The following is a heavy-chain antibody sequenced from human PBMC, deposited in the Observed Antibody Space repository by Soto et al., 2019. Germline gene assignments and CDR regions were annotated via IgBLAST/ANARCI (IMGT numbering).Heavy chain of an antibody. D-gene: IGHD3-10*02. CDR2: IIPIFGTA. J-gene: IGHJ6*02. CDR3: ARGGINFYVRNYYYGMDV. CDR1: GGTFSSYA. Sequence: QVQLVQSGAEVKKPGSSVKVSCKASGGTFSSYAISWVRQAPGQGLEWMGWIIPIFGTANYAQKFQGRVKITADKATSKDYVELSSLRSEDTAVYYCARGGINFYVRNYYYGMDVWGQGTTVTVSS. V-gene: IGHV1-69*06.